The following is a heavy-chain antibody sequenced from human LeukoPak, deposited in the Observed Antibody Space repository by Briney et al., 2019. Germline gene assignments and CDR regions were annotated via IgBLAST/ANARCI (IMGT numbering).Heavy chain of an antibody. CDR2: INPNSGGT. CDR1: GYTFTGYY. Sequence: GASVKVSCKASGYTFTGYYIHWVRQAPGQGLEWMGWINPNSGGTNYAQKFQGRVTMTRDTSISTAYLELTRLRSVGTAVYYCARDVGADAFDIWGQGTMVTVSS. D-gene: IGHD3-3*01. CDR3: ARDVGADAFDI. J-gene: IGHJ3*02. V-gene: IGHV1-2*02.